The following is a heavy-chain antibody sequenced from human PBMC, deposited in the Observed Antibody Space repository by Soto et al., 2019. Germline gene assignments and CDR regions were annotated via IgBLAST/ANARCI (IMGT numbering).Heavy chain of an antibody. D-gene: IGHD1-26*01. CDR3: ARANTLLKAGDY. J-gene: IGHJ4*02. CDR1: GYTFTGYY. CDR2: INPNSGGT. V-gene: IGHV1-2*02. Sequence: ASVKVSCKASGYTFTGYYMHWARQAPGQGLEWMGWINPNSGGTNYAQKFQGRVTMTRDTSISTAYMELSRLRSDDTAVYYCARANTLLKAGDYWGQGTLVTVSS.